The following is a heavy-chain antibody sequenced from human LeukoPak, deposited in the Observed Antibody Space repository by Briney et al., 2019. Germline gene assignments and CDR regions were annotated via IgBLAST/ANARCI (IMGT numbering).Heavy chain of an antibody. CDR3: ARDTRFFEWSFDY. Sequence: KSSETLSLTCTVSGESISGFYWSWIRQPAGKGLEWIGRIYSSGSTNYKSSLKSRVTMSVDTSKSQFSLKLSSVTAADTAVYFCARDTRFFEWSFDYWGQGTLVIVSS. CDR2: IYSSGST. J-gene: IGHJ4*02. V-gene: IGHV4-4*07. D-gene: IGHD3-3*01. CDR1: GESISGFY.